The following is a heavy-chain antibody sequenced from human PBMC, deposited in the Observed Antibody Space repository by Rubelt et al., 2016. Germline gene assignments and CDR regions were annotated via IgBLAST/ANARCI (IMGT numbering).Heavy chain of an antibody. Sequence: SLRLSCAASGFTFSNAWMSWVRQAPGKGLEWVGRIKSKTDGGTTDYAAPVKGRFTISREDSKNTLYLQMNSLKTEDTAVYYCTTDRYYYDSSGFPWFDPWGQGTLVTVSS. J-gene: IGHJ5*02. V-gene: IGHV3-15*01. CDR3: TTDRYYYDSSGFPWFDP. CDR2: IKSKTDGGTT. CDR1: GFTFSNAW. D-gene: IGHD3-22*01.